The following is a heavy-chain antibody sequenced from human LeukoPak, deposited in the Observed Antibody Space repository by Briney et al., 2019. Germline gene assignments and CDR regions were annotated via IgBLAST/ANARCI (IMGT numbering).Heavy chain of an antibody. V-gene: IGHV1-69*13. CDR1: GNSISNYA. CDR3: TTRACHAGGCSSSFYYYYGLHF. CDR2: IIPIFGTA. J-gene: IGHJ6*02. Sequence: SVKVSCKASGNSISNYAVSWMRRAPGQGFEWMGGIIPIFGTADYAQKFQGRVTITADQSTSTTYMALSSLKSEDTATYYCTTRACHAGGCSSSFYYYYGLHFWGQGTTVSVSS. D-gene: IGHD3-16*01.